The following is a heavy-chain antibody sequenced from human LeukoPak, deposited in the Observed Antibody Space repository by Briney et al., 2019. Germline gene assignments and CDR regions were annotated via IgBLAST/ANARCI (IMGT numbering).Heavy chain of an antibody. V-gene: IGHV3-30-3*01. J-gene: IGHJ3*02. CDR2: ISYDGSNK. CDR3: AKVTGSMIGAFDI. CDR1: GFTFSSYA. Sequence: GRSLRLSCAASGFTFSSYAMHWVRQAPGKGLEWVAVISYDGSNKYYADSVKGRFTISRDNSKNTLYLQMNSLRAEDTAVYYCAKVTGSMIGAFDIWGQGTMVTVSS. D-gene: IGHD3-22*01.